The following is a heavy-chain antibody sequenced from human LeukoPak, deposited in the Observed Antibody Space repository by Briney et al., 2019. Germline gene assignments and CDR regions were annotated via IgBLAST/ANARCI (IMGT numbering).Heavy chain of an antibody. Sequence: GASVKVSCKASGYTFTGCYMHWVRQAPGQGLEWMGGIIPIFGTANYAQKFQGRVTITADKSTSTAYMELSSLRSEETAVYYCAGHSSSTGYYYYMDVWGKGTTVTVSS. CDR2: IIPIFGTA. CDR1: GYTFTGCY. V-gene: IGHV1-69*06. CDR3: AGHSSSTGYYYYMDV. J-gene: IGHJ6*03. D-gene: IGHD6-6*01.